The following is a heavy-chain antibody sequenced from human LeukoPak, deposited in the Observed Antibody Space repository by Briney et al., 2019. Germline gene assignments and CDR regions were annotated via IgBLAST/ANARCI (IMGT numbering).Heavy chain of an antibody. CDR1: GFTFSSYA. V-gene: IGHV3-33*08. J-gene: IGHJ5*02. Sequence: PGGSLRLSCAASGFTFSSYAMSWVRQAPGSKGLEWLAVIWYDGSNKYYADSVKGRFTISRDNSKNTLYLQMNSLRAEDTAVYYCAREFSHNWFDPWGQGTLVTVSS. CDR2: IWYDGSNK. CDR3: AREFSHNWFDP.